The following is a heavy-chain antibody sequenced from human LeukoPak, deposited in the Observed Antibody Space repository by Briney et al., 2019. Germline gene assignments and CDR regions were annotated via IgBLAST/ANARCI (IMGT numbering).Heavy chain of an antibody. J-gene: IGHJ4*02. D-gene: IGHD3-9*01. CDR3: ARQDYDILTGYPFDY. CDR2: INHSGST. Sequence: SETLSLTCAVYGGSFGGYYWSWIRQPPGKGLEWIGEINHSGSTNYNPSLKSRVTISVDTSKNQFSLKLSSVTAADTAVYYCARQDYDILTGYPFDYWGQGTLVTVSS. V-gene: IGHV4-34*01. CDR1: GGSFGGYY.